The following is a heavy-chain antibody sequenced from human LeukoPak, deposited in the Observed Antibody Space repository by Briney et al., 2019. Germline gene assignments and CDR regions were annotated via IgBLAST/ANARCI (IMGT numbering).Heavy chain of an antibody. J-gene: IGHJ4*02. D-gene: IGHD5-18*01. CDR2: IYYSGST. V-gene: IGHV4-39*01. CDR1: GGSISSSSYY. Sequence: SETLSLTCTVSGGSISSSSYYWGWIRQPPGKGLEWIGSIYYSGSTYYNPSLKSRVTISVDTSKNQFSLKLSSVTAADTAVYYCARLGDSSIDYWGQGTLVTVSS. CDR3: ARLGDSSIDY.